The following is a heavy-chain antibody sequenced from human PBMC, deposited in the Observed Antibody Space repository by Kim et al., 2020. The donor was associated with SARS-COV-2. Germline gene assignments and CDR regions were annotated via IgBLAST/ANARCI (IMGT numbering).Heavy chain of an antibody. CDR3: ARDYAPEYFQH. J-gene: IGHJ1*01. D-gene: IGHD2-2*01. V-gene: IGHV3-48*01. Sequence: KRRLTISREHAKNQLYLQMNGLRAEDTAVYYCARDYAPEYFQHWGQGTLVTVSS.